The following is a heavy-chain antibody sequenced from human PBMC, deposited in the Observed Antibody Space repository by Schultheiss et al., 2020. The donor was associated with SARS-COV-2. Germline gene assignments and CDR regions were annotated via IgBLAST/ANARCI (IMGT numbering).Heavy chain of an antibody. CDR2: MYTTGDA. CDR3: ARDPWNYAEDV. J-gene: IGHJ6*02. V-gene: IGHV4-4*08. Sequence: SQTLSLTCTVSGGSISGYYWTWIRQPPGKAMEWIGYMYTTGDANYNPSLKSRVTISVDTSKNQFSLRLTSVTAADTAVYYCARDPWNYAEDVWGQGTTVTVSS. CDR1: GGSISGYY. D-gene: IGHD1-7*01.